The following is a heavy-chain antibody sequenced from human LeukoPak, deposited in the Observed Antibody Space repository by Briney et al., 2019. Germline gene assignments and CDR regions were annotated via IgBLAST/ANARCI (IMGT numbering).Heavy chain of an antibody. CDR1: GGSISSYH. D-gene: IGHD2-21*01. CDR3: ARSVSWGLLVRDDAFDI. V-gene: IGHV4-59*08. J-gene: IGHJ3*02. Sequence: SETLTLTCTVSGGSISSYHWIWIRQPPGKGLEWIGYIHYSGSTNYNPSLKSRVTTSVDTSKKQFSLKLRSVTAADTAVYYCARSVSWGLLVRDDAFDIWGQGTMVTVSS. CDR2: IHYSGST.